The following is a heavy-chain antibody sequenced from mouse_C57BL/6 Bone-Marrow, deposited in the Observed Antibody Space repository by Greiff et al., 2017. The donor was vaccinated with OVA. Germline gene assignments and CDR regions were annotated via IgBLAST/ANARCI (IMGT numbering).Heavy chain of an antibody. V-gene: IGHV2-5*01. J-gene: IGHJ4*01. Sequence: VQLVESGPGLVQPSQSLSITCTVSGFSLTSYGVHWVRQSPGKGLEWLGVIWRGGSTDYNTAIMSRQSITKENSKSQVFLKLNSLQADDTAIYSFAISYYYGSSPYAMDYWGQGTSVTVSS. CDR2: IWRGGST. D-gene: IGHD1-1*01. CDR1: GFSLTSYG. CDR3: AISYYYGSSPYAMDY.